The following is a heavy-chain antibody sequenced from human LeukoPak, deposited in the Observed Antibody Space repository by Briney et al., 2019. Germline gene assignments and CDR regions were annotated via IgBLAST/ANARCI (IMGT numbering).Heavy chain of an antibody. J-gene: IGHJ4*02. CDR1: GGYNSSYY. CDR2: IYYSGST. V-gene: IGHV4-59*01. D-gene: IGHD4-23*01. Sequence: PAETLSLTCTVSGGYNSSYYWSWIRQPPGKGLEWIGYIYYSGSTNYNPSLKSRVTISVDTSKNQFSLKLSSVTAADTAVYYCASSRYGGNSMDSDYWGQGTLVTVSS. CDR3: ASSRYGGNSMDSDY.